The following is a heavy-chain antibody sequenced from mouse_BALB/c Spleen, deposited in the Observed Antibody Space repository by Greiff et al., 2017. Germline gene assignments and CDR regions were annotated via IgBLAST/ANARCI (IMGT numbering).Heavy chain of an antibody. D-gene: IGHD2-1*01. J-gene: IGHJ4*01. CDR1: GFTFSSFG. Sequence: VQLKESGGGLVQPGGSRKLSCAASGFTFSSFGMHWVRQAPEKGLEWVAYISSGSSTIYYADTVKGRFTISRDNPKNTLFLQMTSLRSEDTAMYYCARSDGKKGNYYAMDYWGQGTSVTVSS. CDR3: ARSDGKKGNYYAMDY. V-gene: IGHV5-17*02. CDR2: ISSGSSTI.